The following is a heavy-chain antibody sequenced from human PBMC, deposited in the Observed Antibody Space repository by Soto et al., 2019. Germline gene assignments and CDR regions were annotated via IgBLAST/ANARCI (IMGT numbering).Heavy chain of an antibody. Sequence: QVQLVQPGAEVKKPGASVKFSCKASGYIVTNFYIHWVRQATGQGLEWIGIINPNGGSTNYAQNFQGRVTMTRDTSTSTVYMDLSSLISEDTAVYYCTRGLASVDYWGQGTLITVSS. CDR1: GYIVTNFY. D-gene: IGHD6-6*01. V-gene: IGHV1-46*03. CDR2: INPNGGST. CDR3: TRGLASVDY. J-gene: IGHJ4*02.